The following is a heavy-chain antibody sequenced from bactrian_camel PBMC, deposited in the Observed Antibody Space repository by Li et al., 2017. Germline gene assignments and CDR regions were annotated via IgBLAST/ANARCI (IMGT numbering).Heavy chain of an antibody. CDR3: KADAGGYCTGTY. V-gene: IGHV3S53*01. Sequence: VQLVESGEGSVQAGGSLRLSCTVPGFTHNRCGMDWYRQAAGKQREWVSSLATDGSTYYSDAVKGRFTISKDKAKDTVYLQMNGLQSDDTATYFCKADAGGYCTGTYWGQGTQVTVS. CDR1: GFTHNRCG. CDR2: LATDGST. D-gene: IGHD2*01. J-gene: IGHJ4*01.